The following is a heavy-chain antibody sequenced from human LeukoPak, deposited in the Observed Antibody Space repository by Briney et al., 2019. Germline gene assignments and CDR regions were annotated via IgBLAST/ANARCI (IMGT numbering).Heavy chain of an antibody. CDR3: ARASGMGLTSFDY. CDR1: GYTFTTFY. D-gene: IGHD3-10*01. V-gene: IGHV1-46*01. Sequence: GASVKVSCQASGYTFTTFYIHWVRQAPGQGLEWMGIISPSGGSTGYAQKFQGRVTMTRDTSTSTVYMELSSLRSEDTAVYYCARASGMGLTSFDYWGQGTLVIVSS. J-gene: IGHJ4*02. CDR2: ISPSGGST.